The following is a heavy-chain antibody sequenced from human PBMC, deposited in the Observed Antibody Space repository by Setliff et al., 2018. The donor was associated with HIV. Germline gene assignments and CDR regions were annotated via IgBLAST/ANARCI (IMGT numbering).Heavy chain of an antibody. D-gene: IGHD3-9*01. CDR3: ARDLTGDLFFDY. Sequence: ASVKVSCKASGYTFTGYYMHWVRQAPGQGLEWMGWINPHSGDTNYAQKFQDRVTMTRDTSISTAYMELSRLRSDDTAVYYCARDLTGDLFFDYWGQGTLVTVSS. CDR2: INPHSGDT. J-gene: IGHJ4*02. V-gene: IGHV1-2*02. CDR1: GYTFTGYY.